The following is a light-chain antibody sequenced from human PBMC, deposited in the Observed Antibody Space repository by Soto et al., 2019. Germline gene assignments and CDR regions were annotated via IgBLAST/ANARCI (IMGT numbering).Light chain of an antibody. CDR1: QGVQNR. CDR3: RQFNSYPIT. J-gene: IGKJ5*01. V-gene: IGKV1-13*02. CDR2: NVS. Sequence: AIQLTQSPSSLSASVGDTVTITCRASQGVQNRLTWYQQKPGKPPKLLISNVSNLENGVPSRFSGSGSGTDFTLTINRLQPGDFATYYCRQFNSYPITFGQGTRL.